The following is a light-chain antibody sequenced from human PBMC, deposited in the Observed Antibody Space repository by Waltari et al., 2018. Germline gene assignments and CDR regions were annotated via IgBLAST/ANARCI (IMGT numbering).Light chain of an antibody. CDR3: MQSLQTLWT. CDR2: LGS. V-gene: IGKV2-28*01. J-gene: IGKJ1*01. Sequence: DIVMTQSPLSLPVTPGEPASISCRSSQSLLHSNGYNYFDWYLQKTGQSPQLLIYLGSNRASGVPDRFSGSGSGTDFTLKISRVEAEDVGVYYCMQSLQTLWTFGQGTKVEIK. CDR1: QSLLHSNGYNY.